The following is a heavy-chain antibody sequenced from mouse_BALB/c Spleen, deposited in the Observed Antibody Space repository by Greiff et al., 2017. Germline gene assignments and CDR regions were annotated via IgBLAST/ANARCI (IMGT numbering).Heavy chain of an antibody. Sequence: ESGPGLVKPSQSLSLTCSVTGYSITSGYYWNWIRQFPGNKLEWMGYISYDGSNNYNPSLKNRISITRDTSKNQFFLKLNSVTTEDTATYYCARVGWLLDYWGQGTTLTVSS. D-gene: IGHD2-3*01. V-gene: IGHV3-6*02. CDR2: ISYDGSN. CDR1: GYSITSGYY. J-gene: IGHJ2*01. CDR3: ARVGWLLDY.